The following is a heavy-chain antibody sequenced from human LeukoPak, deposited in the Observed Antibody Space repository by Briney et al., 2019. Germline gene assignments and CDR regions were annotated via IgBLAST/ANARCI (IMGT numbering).Heavy chain of an antibody. D-gene: IGHD3-10*01. J-gene: IGHJ3*01. Sequence: SSETLSLTCTVSDGSISSGSYYWSWIRQPAGKGLEWVGRIYTSGGPNYNPSLKSRVTISVDTSKNQFSLKLTSVTAADTAVYYCARDVNGFNYGSAFDVWGQRTMVTVSS. V-gene: IGHV4-61*02. CDR2: IYTSGGP. CDR1: DGSISSGSYY. CDR3: ARDVNGFNYGSAFDV.